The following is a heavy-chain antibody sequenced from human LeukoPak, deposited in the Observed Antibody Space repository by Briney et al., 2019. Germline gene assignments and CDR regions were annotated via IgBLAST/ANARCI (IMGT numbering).Heavy chain of an antibody. V-gene: IGHV3-53*01. J-gene: IGHJ4*02. CDR2: IYSGGAS. CDR3: ARGSHIGAAGILDS. Sequence: GGSLRLSCAASGFTVSSSYMSWVRQAQGKGLEWVSVIYSGGASFYADSVKGRFTISRDDSKNTLYLQMNSLRAEDTAVYYCARGSHIGAAGILDSWGQGTLLTVSS. CDR1: GFTVSSSY. D-gene: IGHD6-13*01.